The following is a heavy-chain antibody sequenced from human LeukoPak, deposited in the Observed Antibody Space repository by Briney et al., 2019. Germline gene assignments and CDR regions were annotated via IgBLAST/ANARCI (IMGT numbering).Heavy chain of an antibody. D-gene: IGHD2-15*01. Sequence: GGSLRLSCAASGFTFSSYAMSWVRQASGKGLEWVSLIGGAGDTFYADSVKGRFVLSRDNSRNTVYLQMNSLRAEDTATYYCVKDYCHGGFCPFPFFDSWGQGTLVTDSS. V-gene: IGHV3-23*01. CDR1: GFTFSSYA. J-gene: IGHJ5*01. CDR3: VKDYCHGGFCPFPFFDS. CDR2: LIGGAGDT.